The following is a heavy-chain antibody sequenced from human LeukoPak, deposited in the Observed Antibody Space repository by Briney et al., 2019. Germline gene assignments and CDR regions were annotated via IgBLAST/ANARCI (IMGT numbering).Heavy chain of an antibody. J-gene: IGHJ4*02. CDR2: ISAYNDNT. CDR1: GYTFTSYG. Sequence: ASVKVSCKASGYTFTSYGISWVRQTPGQGLEWMGWISAYNDNTNYAQKLQGRVTMTTDTSTSTAYMELRNLRSDDTAVYYCARDLSGDWLGIDYWGQGTLVTVSS. V-gene: IGHV1-18*01. D-gene: IGHD3-9*01. CDR3: ARDLSGDWLGIDY.